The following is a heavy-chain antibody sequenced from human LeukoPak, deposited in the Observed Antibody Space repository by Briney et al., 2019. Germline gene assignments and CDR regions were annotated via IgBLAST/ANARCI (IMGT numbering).Heavy chain of an antibody. V-gene: IGHV3-48*01. Sequence: GGSLRLSCAASGFMFSSYSMNWVRQAPGKGLEFISYINSNGNNIHYADSVKGRFTISRDNAKNSLYLQMNSLRAEDTAVYYCARGAYYYEDWGQGTLVTVSS. CDR1: GFMFSSYS. CDR3: ARGAYYYED. J-gene: IGHJ4*02. D-gene: IGHD3-22*01. CDR2: INSNGNNI.